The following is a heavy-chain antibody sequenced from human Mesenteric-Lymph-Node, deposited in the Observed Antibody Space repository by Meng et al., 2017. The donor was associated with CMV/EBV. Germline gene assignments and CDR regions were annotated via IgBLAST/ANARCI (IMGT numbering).Heavy chain of an antibody. J-gene: IGHJ6*02. CDR3: ARNDPRYYCYGMDV. V-gene: IGHV3-30-3*01. Sequence: GESLKISCAASGFTFSSYAMHWVRQAPGKGLEWVAVISYDGSNKYYADSVKGRFTISRDNSKNTLYLQMNSLRAEDTAVYYCARNDPRYYCYGMDVWGQGTTVTVSS. CDR2: ISYDGSNK. CDR1: GFTFSSYA.